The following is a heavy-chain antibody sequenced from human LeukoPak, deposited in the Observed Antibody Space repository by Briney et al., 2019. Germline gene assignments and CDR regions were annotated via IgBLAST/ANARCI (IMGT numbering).Heavy chain of an antibody. CDR3: ARLHRGEEAFDI. CDR2: TYYSGST. Sequence: SETLSLTCTVSGGSISSYYWSWIRQPPGKGLEWIGYTYYSGSTNYNPSLKSRVTISVDTSKNQFSLKLSSVTAADTAVYYCARLHRGEEAFDIWGQGTMVTVSS. V-gene: IGHV4-59*01. CDR1: GGSISSYY. J-gene: IGHJ3*02.